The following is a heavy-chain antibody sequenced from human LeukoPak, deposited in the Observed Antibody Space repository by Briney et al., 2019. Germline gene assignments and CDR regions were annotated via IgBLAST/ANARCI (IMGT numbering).Heavy chain of an antibody. CDR2: ISYDGSNK. CDR3: AKDLSWMNWAITMVHPLDY. Sequence: GGSLRLSCAASGFTLRTYGMHWVRQAPGKGLEWVAVISYDGSNKYYADSVKGRFTISRDNSKNTLYLQMNSLRAEDTAVYYCAKDLSWMNWAITMVHPLDYWGQGTLVTVSS. J-gene: IGHJ4*02. V-gene: IGHV3-30*18. CDR1: GFTLRTYG. D-gene: IGHD3-10*01.